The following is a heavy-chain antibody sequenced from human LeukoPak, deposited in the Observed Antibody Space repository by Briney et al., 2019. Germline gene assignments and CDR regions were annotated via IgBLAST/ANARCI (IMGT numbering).Heavy chain of an antibody. J-gene: IGHJ4*02. CDR1: EFTFSSYA. CDR3: ARGWGSLDY. D-gene: IGHD3-16*01. CDR2: ISSNGGST. V-gene: IGHV3-64*01. Sequence: GGSLRLSCAASEFTFSSYAMHWVRQAPGKGLEYVSAISSNGGSTYYANSVKGRFTISRDNSKNTLYLQMGSLRAEDMAVYYCARGWGSLDYWGQGTLVTVSS.